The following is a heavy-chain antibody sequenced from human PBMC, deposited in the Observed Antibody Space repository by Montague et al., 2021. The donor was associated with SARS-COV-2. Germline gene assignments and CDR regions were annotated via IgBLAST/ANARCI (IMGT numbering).Heavy chain of an antibody. D-gene: IGHD3-16*01. CDR2: INQSGRT. J-gene: IGHJ4*02. V-gene: IGHV4-34*01. CDR1: GGSFSGYY. Sequence: SETLSLTCAVYGGSFSGYYWSWIRQPPEKGLQWIGEINQSGRTNHNPSLKSRVIISVDTSKNQFSLKLSSVTAADTAVYYCARRGSSVWGVTVSAELDYWGQGILVIVSS. CDR3: ARRGSSVWGVTVSAELDY.